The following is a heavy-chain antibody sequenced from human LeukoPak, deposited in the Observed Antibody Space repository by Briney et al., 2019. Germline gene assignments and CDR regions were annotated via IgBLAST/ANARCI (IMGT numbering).Heavy chain of an antibody. J-gene: IGHJ4*02. Sequence: SETLSLTCTVSGGSPITYYWNWIRQPAGKGLEWIGRVYTNGGTNYNPSLKSRLTVSVDTSKNQFSLSLSSVTAADTAVYYCASGSDSIGYSGGGILDYWGQGILVTVSS. D-gene: IGHD6-19*01. CDR1: GGSPITYY. V-gene: IGHV4-4*07. CDR2: VYTNGGT. CDR3: ASGSDSIGYSGGGILDY.